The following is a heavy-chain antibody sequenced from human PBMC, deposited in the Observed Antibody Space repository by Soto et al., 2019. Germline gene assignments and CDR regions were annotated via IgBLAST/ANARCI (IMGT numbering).Heavy chain of an antibody. CDR2: IYRSVST. Sequence: QVQLQESGPGLVKPSGTLSLTCAVSSGSISNGNWWNWVRQPPGKGLERIMEIYRSVSTNYNPSLKTRVTISLDKSTNQFTLQLSSVTAADTAAYYCANNSYCILGAWGQGTTVTVSS. D-gene: IGHD1-20*01. CDR3: ANNSYCILGA. CDR1: SGSISNGNW. V-gene: IGHV4-4*02. J-gene: IGHJ6*02.